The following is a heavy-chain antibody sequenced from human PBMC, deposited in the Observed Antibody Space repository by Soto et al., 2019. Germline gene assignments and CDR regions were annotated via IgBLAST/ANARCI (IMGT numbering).Heavy chain of an antibody. J-gene: IGHJ4*02. Sequence: SGPTLVNPTQTLTLTCTFSGFSLTTSGVGVGWIRQPPGKALEWLALIYWDDDKRYRPSLKSRLTITRDTSKNQVVLTMTNMVPVDTATYYCAHSGPYDFVTSQPPYFDYWGQ. D-gene: IGHD3-3*01. CDR2: IYWDDDK. V-gene: IGHV2-5*02. CDR1: GFSLTTSGVG. CDR3: AHSGPYDFVTSQPPYFDY.